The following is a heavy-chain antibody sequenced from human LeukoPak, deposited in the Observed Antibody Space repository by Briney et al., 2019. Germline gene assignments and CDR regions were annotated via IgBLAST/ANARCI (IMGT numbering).Heavy chain of an antibody. CDR1: GFTVSSNY. V-gene: IGHV3-53*01. Sequence: GGSLRLSCAASGFTVSSNYMSWVRQAPGKGLEWVSLIYSDGTTYYADSVKGRSTISRDNSKSTLYLQMSSLRAEDTAVYYCARGTQRWLPDYWGQGTLVTVSS. CDR3: ARGTQRWLPDY. CDR2: IYSDGTT. J-gene: IGHJ4*02. D-gene: IGHD5-24*01.